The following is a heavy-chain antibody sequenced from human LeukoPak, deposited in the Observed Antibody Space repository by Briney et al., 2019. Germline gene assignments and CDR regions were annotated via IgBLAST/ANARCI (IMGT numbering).Heavy chain of an antibody. Sequence: GGSLRLSCAASGFTFSSYGMHWVRQAPGKGLEWVALIRNDGSNKYYADSVKGRFTISRDNSKNTLYLQMNSLRPEDTAVYYCARGPSGYHNTGGQGTLVTVSS. D-gene: IGHD5-12*01. CDR1: GFTFSSYG. J-gene: IGHJ4*02. V-gene: IGHV3-30*02. CDR3: ARGPSGYHNT. CDR2: IRNDGSNK.